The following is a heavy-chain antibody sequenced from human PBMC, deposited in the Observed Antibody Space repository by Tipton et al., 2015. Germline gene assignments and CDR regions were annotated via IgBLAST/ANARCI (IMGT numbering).Heavy chain of an antibody. D-gene: IGHD1-1*01. J-gene: IGHJ6*02. CDR2: IYHSGST. CDR3: ARDLEHGMDV. V-gene: IGHV4-4*02. CDR1: GGSISSSNW. Sequence: TLSLTCTVSGGSISSSNWWSWVRQPPGKGLEWIGEIYHSGSTNYNPSLKSRVTISVDTSKNQFSLKLSSVIAADTAVYYCARDLEHGMDVWGQGTTVTVSS.